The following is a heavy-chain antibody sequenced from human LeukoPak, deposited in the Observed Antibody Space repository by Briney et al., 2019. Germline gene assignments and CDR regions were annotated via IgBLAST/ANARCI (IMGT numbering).Heavy chain of an antibody. CDR2: INPSGGST. CDR1: GYTYTSYY. V-gene: IGHV1-46*01. D-gene: IGHD6-13*01. CDR3: ASEIAAAGTSVLAY. J-gene: IGHJ4*02. Sequence: ASVKVSCKASGYTYTSYYMHWVRQAPGQGLEWMGIINPSGGSTSYAQKFQGRVTMTRDMSTSTVYMELSSLRSEDTAVYYCASEIAAAGTSVLAYWGQGTLVTVSS.